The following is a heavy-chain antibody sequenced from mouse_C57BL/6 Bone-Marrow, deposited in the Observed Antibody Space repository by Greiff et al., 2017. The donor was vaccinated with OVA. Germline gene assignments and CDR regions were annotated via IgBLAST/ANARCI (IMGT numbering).Heavy chain of an antibody. V-gene: IGHV3-6*01. CDR1: GYSITSGYY. CDR2: ISYDGSN. CDR3: ARDSGYYGSPYYFDY. D-gene: IGHD1-1*01. Sequence: VQLQQSGPGLVKPSQSLSLTCSVTGYSITSGYYWNWIRQFPGNKLEWMGYISYDGSNNYNPSLKNRISITRDTSKNQFFLKLNSVTTEDTATYYCARDSGYYGSPYYFDYWGQGTTLTVSS. J-gene: IGHJ2*01.